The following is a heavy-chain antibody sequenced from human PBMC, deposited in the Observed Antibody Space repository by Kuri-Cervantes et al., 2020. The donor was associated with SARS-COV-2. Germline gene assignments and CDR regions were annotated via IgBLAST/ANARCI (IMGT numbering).Heavy chain of an antibody. D-gene: IGHD4-17*01. CDR1: GGSISSSSYY. Sequence: GSLRLSCTVSGGSISSSSYYWGWIRQPPGKGLEWIGSIYYSGSTYYNPSLKSRVTISVDTSKNQFSLKLSSVTAADTAVYYCAREGITTVTTPFDPWGQGTLVTVSS. V-gene: IGHV4-39*02. CDR3: AREGITTVTTPFDP. J-gene: IGHJ5*02. CDR2: IYYSGST.